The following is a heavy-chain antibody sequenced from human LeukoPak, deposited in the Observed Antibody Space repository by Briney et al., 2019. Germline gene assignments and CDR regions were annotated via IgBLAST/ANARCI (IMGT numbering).Heavy chain of an antibody. Sequence: SETLSLTCAVYGGSFSGYYWSWIRQPPGKGLEWIGEINHSGSTNYNPSLKSRVTISVDTSKNQFSLKLSSVTAADTAVYYCARLFTMIVEDWGQGTLVTVSS. J-gene: IGHJ4*02. V-gene: IGHV4-34*01. CDR2: INHSGST. CDR1: GGSFSGYY. D-gene: IGHD3-22*01. CDR3: ARLFTMIVED.